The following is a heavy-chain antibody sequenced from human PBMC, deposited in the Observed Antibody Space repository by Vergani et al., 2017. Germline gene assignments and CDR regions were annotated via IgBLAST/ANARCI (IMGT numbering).Heavy chain of an antibody. CDR2: IYSSGST. CDR3: ASVVAVAGTNSLDY. Sequence: QVQLQESGPGLVKPSQTLSLTCTVPGGSISSGSYYWSWIRQPAGKGLEWIGRIYSSGSTNYNPSLKSRVTISVDTSKNQFSLKLSSVTAADTAVDYCASVVAVAGTNSLDYWGQGTLVIVSS. CDR1: GGSISSGSYY. V-gene: IGHV4-61*02. D-gene: IGHD6-19*01. J-gene: IGHJ4*02.